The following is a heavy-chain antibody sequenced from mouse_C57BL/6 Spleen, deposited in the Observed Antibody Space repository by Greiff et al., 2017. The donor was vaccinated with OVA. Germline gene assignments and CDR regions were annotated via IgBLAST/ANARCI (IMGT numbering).Heavy chain of an antibody. CDR3: ASDTVFDV. V-gene: IGHV5-4*03. J-gene: IGHJ1*03. CDR2: ISDGGSYT. CDR1: GFTFSSYA. Sequence: DVMLVESGGGLVKPGGSLKLSCAASGFTFSSYAMSWVRQTPEKRLEWVATISDGGSYTYYPDNVKGRFTISRDNAKNNLYLQMSHLKSEDTAMYYCASDTVFDVWGTGTTVTVSS.